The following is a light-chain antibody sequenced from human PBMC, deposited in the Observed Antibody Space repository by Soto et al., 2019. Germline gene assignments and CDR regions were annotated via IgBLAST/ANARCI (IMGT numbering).Light chain of an antibody. CDR1: QGVRSY. CDR3: QQLNSYPT. CDR2: AAS. V-gene: IGKV1-9*01. J-gene: IGKJ5*01. Sequence: IQLTQSPSSLADSAGGRVTITCRASQGVRSYLAWYQQKPGKAPKLLIYAASTLQSGVPSRLSGSGSGTDFTLTISSLQPEDFATYYCQQLNSYPTFGQGTRLEIK.